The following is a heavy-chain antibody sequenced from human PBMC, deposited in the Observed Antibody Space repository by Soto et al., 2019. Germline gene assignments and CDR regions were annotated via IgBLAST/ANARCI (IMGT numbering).Heavy chain of an antibody. D-gene: IGHD2-2*01. Sequence: SETLSLTCTVSGGSISSYYWSWIRQPPGKGLEWIGYIYYSGSTNYNPSLKSRVTISVDTSKNQFSLKLSSVTAADTAVYYCARTRMTANDYWGQGTLVTVSS. CDR2: IYYSGST. CDR1: GGSISSYY. CDR3: ARTRMTANDY. V-gene: IGHV4-59*01. J-gene: IGHJ4*02.